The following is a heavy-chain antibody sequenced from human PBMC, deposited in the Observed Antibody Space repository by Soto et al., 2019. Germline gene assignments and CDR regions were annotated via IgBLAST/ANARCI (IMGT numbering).Heavy chain of an antibody. Sequence: QVQLQESGPGLVKPSQTLSLSCTVSGGSISSGGYYWSWIRQHPGKGLEWIGYIYYSGSTYYNPSLKSRVTISVDTSKNQFSLKLSSVTAADTAVYYCARCPPRRIYGDYVDHWGQGTLVTVSS. V-gene: IGHV4-31*03. CDR3: ARCPPRRIYGDYVDH. D-gene: IGHD4-17*01. CDR1: GGSISSGGYY. J-gene: IGHJ4*02. CDR2: IYYSGST.